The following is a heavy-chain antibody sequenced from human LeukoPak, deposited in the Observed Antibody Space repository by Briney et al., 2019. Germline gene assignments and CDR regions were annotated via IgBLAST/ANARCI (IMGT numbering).Heavy chain of an antibody. J-gene: IGHJ4*02. V-gene: IGHV3-11*04. CDR2: ISSSGSII. Sequence: NAGGSLRLSCAASGFTFNDYYMTWIRQAPGKGLEWVSYISSSGSIIYYADSVKGRFIISRDNAKNSVYLQMNSLRAEDTAVYYCARDVPSGRFDYWGQGTLVTVSS. D-gene: IGHD6-19*01. CDR1: GFTFNDYY. CDR3: ARDVPSGRFDY.